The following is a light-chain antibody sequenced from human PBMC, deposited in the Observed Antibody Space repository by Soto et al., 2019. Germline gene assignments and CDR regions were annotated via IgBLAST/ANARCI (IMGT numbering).Light chain of an antibody. CDR2: EGS. V-gene: IGLV2-23*01. J-gene: IGLJ2*01. CDR1: SSDVGSYNL. Sequence: QSVLTQPASVSGSPGQSITISCTGTSSDVGSYNLVSWYQQHPGKAPKLMIYEGSKRPLGVSNRFSGSKSGNTASLTISGLQAEDEADYYCCSYAGSSTFHVVFGGGTKVTVL. CDR3: CSYAGSSTFHVV.